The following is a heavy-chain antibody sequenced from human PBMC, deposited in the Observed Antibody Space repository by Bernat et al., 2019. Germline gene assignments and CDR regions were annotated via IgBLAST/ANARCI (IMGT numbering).Heavy chain of an antibody. CDR1: GFTFSTYW. CDR3: ERERGWSEGHHYYAMDV. D-gene: IGHD6-19*01. J-gene: IGHJ6*02. CDR2: INSDGSST. V-gene: IGHV3-74*01. Sequence: EVQLVESGGGLVQPGGSLRLSCAASGFTFSTYWMHWVRQAPGKGLVWVSRINSDGSSTSYADAVKGRFTISRDNAKNTLYLQMNSLRAEDTAVYYCERERGWSEGHHYYAMDVWGQGTMVTVSS.